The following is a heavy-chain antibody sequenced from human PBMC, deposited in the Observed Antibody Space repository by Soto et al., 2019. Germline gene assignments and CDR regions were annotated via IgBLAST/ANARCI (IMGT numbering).Heavy chain of an antibody. J-gene: IGHJ6*02. CDR1: GDTFTSYY. CDR2: INPDGGGT. Sequence: QVQLVQSGAEVKKPGASVKVSCKASGDTFTSYYMHWVRLAPGQGLEWMGIINPDGGGTSYAQQFKGRVIMTRDTSTSTVYMEMSSLRSEDTAVYYCAVGGNYLSMDVWGQGTTVTVSS. D-gene: IGHD4-4*01. CDR3: AVGGNYLSMDV. V-gene: IGHV1-46*01.